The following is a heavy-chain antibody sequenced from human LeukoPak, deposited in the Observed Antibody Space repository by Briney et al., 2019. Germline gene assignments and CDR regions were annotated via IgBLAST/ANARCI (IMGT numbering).Heavy chain of an antibody. Sequence: SSETLSLTCAVYGGSFSGYYWSWIRQPPGKGLEWIGEINHSGSTNYNPSLKSRVTISVDTSKNQFSLKLSSVTAADTAVYYCARGRYPTHYYYGMDVWGQGTTVTVSS. D-gene: IGHD1-1*01. CDR3: ARGRYPTHYYYGMDV. V-gene: IGHV4-34*01. CDR1: GGSFSGYY. CDR2: INHSGST. J-gene: IGHJ6*02.